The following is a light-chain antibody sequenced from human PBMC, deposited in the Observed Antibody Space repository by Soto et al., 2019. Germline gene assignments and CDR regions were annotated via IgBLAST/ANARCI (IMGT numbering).Light chain of an antibody. CDR1: SDHDTYA. J-gene: IGLJ2*01. CDR2: LNSDGSH. CDR3: QTWGAGIQGV. Sequence: QLVLTQSPSASGSLGASVRLTCTLSSDHDTYAIAWHQQQPEKGPRFLMKLNSDGSHTAGDGIPDRFSGSSSGAERYLTISSLQSEDEADYYCQTWGAGIQGVFGGGTKVTVL. V-gene: IGLV4-69*01.